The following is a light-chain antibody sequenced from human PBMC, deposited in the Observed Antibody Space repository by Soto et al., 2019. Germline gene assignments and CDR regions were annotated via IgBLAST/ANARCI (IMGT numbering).Light chain of an antibody. CDR2: DNN. Sequence: QSVLTQPPSVSAAPGQKVTISCSGRSSNIGNNYVSWYQQLPGTAPKLLIYDNNKRPSGIPDRFSGSKSGTSATLAITGLQNGDEADYYCGTWDSSLSIRVFGGGTKLTVL. J-gene: IGLJ2*01. V-gene: IGLV1-51*01. CDR3: GTWDSSLSIRV. CDR1: SSNIGNNY.